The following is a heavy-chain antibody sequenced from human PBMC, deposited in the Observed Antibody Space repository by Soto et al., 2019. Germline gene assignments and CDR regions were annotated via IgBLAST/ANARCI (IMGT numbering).Heavy chain of an antibody. V-gene: IGHV1-18*01. J-gene: IGHJ6*02. Sequence: QVQLAQSGAEVKKPGASVKVSCKASDYTFTNYGITWVRQAPGQGLEWMGWISAYNDNTNYAQNLQGRVTMTTDTSTSTSNMELRSLRSDDTAVYYCARVGSLGGSDDYYYGMDVWGQGTTVTVSS. CDR2: ISAYNDNT. D-gene: IGHD3-10*01. CDR3: ARVGSLGGSDDYYYGMDV. CDR1: DYTFTNYG.